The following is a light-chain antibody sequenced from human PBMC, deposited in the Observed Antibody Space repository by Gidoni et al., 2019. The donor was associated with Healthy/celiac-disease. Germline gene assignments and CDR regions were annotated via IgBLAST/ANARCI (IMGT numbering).Light chain of an antibody. J-gene: IGLJ2*01. CDR2: DVS. CDR1: SSDVGGYNY. V-gene: IGLV2-11*01. Sequence: QSAPTQPRSVSGSPGPSVTISCTGTSSDVGGYNYVSWYQQHPGKAPKLMIYDVSKRPSGVPDRFSGSKSGNTASLTISGLQVEDEADYYCCSYAGSYTFDVVFGGGTKLTVL. CDR3: CSYAGSYTFDVV.